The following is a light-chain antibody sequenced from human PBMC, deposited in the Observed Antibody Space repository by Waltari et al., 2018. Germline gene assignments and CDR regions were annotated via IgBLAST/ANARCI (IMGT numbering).Light chain of an antibody. CDR1: QSISSY. J-gene: IGKJ4*01. CDR3: QQSYSTLALT. Sequence: DIQMTQHPSSLSASVGDRVTITCRASQSISSYLNWYQQKPGKAPKLLIYAASSLQSGVPSRFSGSGSGTDFTLTISSLQPEDFATYYCQQSYSTLALTFGGGTKVEIK. CDR2: AAS. V-gene: IGKV1-39*01.